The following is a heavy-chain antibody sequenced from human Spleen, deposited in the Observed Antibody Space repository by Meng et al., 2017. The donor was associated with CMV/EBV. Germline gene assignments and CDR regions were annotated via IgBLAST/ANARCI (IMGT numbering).Heavy chain of an antibody. J-gene: IGHJ4*02. V-gene: IGHV3-66*02. CDR1: GCTVSSSY. D-gene: IGHD3-3*01. Sequence: GESLKISCAASGCTVSSSYMTWVRQAPGKGLEWVSIIYRGDSTYYTDSVKGRFTISRDNSKNTLYLQMNSLRAEDTAVYYCASYYDFWSDCYLDYWGQGTLVTVSS. CDR3: ASYYDFWSDCYLDY. CDR2: IYRGDST.